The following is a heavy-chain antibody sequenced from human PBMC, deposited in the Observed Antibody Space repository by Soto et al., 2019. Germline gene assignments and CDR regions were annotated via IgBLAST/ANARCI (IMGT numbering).Heavy chain of an antibody. D-gene: IGHD6-19*01. CDR3: ARDRNSSGWYVLRY. J-gene: IGHJ4*02. CDR2: ISYDGSNK. Sequence: QVQLVESGGGVVQPGRSLRLSCAASGFTFSSYAMHWVRQAPGKGLEWVAVISYDGSNKYYADSVKGRFTISRDNSKNTLYLQRNSRRAEDTAVYYCARDRNSSGWYVLRYWGQGTLVTVSS. CDR1: GFTFSSYA. V-gene: IGHV3-30-3*01.